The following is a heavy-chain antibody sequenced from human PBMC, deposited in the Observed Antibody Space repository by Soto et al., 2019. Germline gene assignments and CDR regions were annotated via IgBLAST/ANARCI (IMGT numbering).Heavy chain of an antibody. V-gene: IGHV3-30-3*01. Sequence: QVQLVESGGGVVQPGRSPRLSCAASGFTFSSYAMHWVRQAPGKGLEWVAVISYDGSNKYYADSVKGRFTISRDNSKNTLYLQMNSLRAEDTAVYYCASWGYWGQGTLVTVSS. J-gene: IGHJ4*02. D-gene: IGHD3-16*01. CDR2: ISYDGSNK. CDR1: GFTFSSYA. CDR3: ASWGY.